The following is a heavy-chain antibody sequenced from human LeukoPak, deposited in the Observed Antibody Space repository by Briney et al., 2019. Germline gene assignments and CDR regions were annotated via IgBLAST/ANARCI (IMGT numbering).Heavy chain of an antibody. Sequence: SETLSLTCTVSGGSISSYYWSWIRQPAGKGLEWIGRIYTSGSTNYNPSLKSRVTISADTSKNHFSLKLNSVTTADTAVYYCTRGAGWLIDYWGQGILVTVSS. D-gene: IGHD3-16*01. CDR2: IYTSGST. CDR3: TRGAGWLIDY. CDR1: GGSISSYY. V-gene: IGHV4-4*07. J-gene: IGHJ4*02.